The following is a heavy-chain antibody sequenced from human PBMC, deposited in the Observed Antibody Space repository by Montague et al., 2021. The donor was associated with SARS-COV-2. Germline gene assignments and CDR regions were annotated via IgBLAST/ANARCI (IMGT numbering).Heavy chain of an antibody. Sequence: TLSLTCTVSGGSISSGGYYWSWIRQHPGKGLEWIGYIYYSGSTYYNPSLKSRVTISVDTSKNQFSLKLSSVTAADTAVYYCARAHIVVVTAMRYFDLWGRGTLVTVFS. D-gene: IGHD2-21*02. CDR3: ARAHIVVVTAMRYFDL. CDR1: GGSISSGGYY. V-gene: IGHV4-31*03. CDR2: IYYSGST. J-gene: IGHJ2*01.